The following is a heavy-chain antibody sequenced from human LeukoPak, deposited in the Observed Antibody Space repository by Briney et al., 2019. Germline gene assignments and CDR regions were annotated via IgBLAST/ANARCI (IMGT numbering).Heavy chain of an antibody. J-gene: IGHJ5*02. CDR2: INPSDGST. V-gene: IGHV1-46*01. CDR1: GYTFTSYY. D-gene: IGHD3-10*01. Sequence: ASVKVSCKASGYTFTSYYMHWVRQAPGQGLEWMGIINPSDGSTSYAQKFQGRVTMTRDMSTSTVYMELSSLRSEDTAVYYCARDRGMVRGVIINWFDPWGQGTLVTVSS. CDR3: ARDRGMVRGVIINWFDP.